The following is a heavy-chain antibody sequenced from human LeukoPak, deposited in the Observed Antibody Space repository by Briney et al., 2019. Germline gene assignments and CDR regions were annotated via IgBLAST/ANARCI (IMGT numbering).Heavy chain of an antibody. Sequence: GTSLRLSCAASGFTFYSYEMHWVRQAPGKGLEWVALISYDGNKKYYADSVKGRFTISRDNSKNTLYMQMNSLRLEDTAVYYCAKESRVTTHFYFGMDVWGQGTTVTVSS. CDR1: GFTFYSYE. CDR3: AKESRVTTHFYFGMDV. J-gene: IGHJ6*02. D-gene: IGHD4-4*01. CDR2: ISYDGNKK. V-gene: IGHV3-30-3*01.